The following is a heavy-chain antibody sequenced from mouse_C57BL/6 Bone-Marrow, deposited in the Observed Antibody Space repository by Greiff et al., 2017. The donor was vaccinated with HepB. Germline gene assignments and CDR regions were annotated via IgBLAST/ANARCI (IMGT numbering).Heavy chain of an antibody. CDR1: GYTFTSYW. CDR2: IDPSDSYT. Sequence: VQLQQSGAELVMPGASVKLSCKASGYTFTSYWMHWVKQRPGQGLEWIGEIDPSDSYTNYNQKFKGKSTLTVDKSSSTAYMQLSSLTSEDSAVYYCALYSLAYWGQGTLVTVSA. J-gene: IGHJ3*01. D-gene: IGHD1-1*01. V-gene: IGHV1-69*01. CDR3: ALYSLAY.